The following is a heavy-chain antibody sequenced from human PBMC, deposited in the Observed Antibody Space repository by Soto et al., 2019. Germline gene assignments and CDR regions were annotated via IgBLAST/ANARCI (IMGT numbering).Heavy chain of an antibody. V-gene: IGHV5-51*01. Sequence: GESLKISCKSSGYIFSKYWIGWVRQMPGKGLEWMGIIYPGDSDTRYSPSFQGQVTISADKSITTAYLQWRSLKASDTAIYYCVVYSRSSERHFDYWGQGTLVTVSS. J-gene: IGHJ4*02. D-gene: IGHD6-6*01. CDR2: IYPGDSDT. CDR3: VVYSRSSERHFDY. CDR1: GYIFSKYW.